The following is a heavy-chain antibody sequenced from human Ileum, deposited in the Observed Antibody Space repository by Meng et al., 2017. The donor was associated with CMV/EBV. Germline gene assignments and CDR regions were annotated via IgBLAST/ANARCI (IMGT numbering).Heavy chain of an antibody. D-gene: IGHD1/OR15-1a*01. Sequence: QVQLQESGPGLVRSSETLSLSCTVAGGSISDYYWHWIRQPPGKELEWIGYVSYSWSSTFYPFLKSRLTISLATSENQFSLKLTSVTASDAAVYFCARSNAWKNFTKWGPGILVTVSS. CDR2: VSYSWSS. CDR1: GGSISDYY. CDR3: ARSNAWKNFTK. V-gene: IGHV4-59*08. J-gene: IGHJ4*02.